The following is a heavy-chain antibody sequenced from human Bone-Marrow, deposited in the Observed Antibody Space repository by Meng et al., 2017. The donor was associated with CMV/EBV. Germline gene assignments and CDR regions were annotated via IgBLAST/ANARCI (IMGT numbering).Heavy chain of an antibody. CDR1: GGSISSGDYY. CDR2: IYYSGST. CDR3: ARGDCSSTSCYTPPYYYYGMDV. Sequence: SETLSLTCTVSGGSISSGDYYWSWIRQPPGKGLEWIGYIYYSGSTYYNPSLKSRVTISVDTSKNQFSLKLSSVTAADTAVYYCARGDCSSTSCYTPPYYYYGMDVWGQGPTVTVSS. V-gene: IGHV4-30-4*08. D-gene: IGHD2-2*02. J-gene: IGHJ6*02.